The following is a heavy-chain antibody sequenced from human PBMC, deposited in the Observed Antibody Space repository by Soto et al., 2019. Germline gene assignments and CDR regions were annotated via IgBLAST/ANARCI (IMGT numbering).Heavy chain of an antibody. CDR2: IYPGDSDI. Sequence: GESLKISCKGSGYSFTSYWIGWVRQMPGKGLEWMGIIYPGDSDIRYSPSFQGQVTISADKSISTAYLQWSSLKASDTAMYYCARHGGYDILTGYYYYGMDVWGQGTTVTVSS. J-gene: IGHJ6*02. V-gene: IGHV5-51*01. CDR3: ARHGGYDILTGYYYYGMDV. D-gene: IGHD3-9*01. CDR1: GYSFTSYW.